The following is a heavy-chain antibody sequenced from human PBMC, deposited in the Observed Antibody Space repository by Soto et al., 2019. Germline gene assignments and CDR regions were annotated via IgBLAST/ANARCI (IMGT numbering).Heavy chain of an antibody. V-gene: IGHV1-69*01. Sequence: QVQLVQSGAEVKKPGSSVKVSCKASGGTFSTYTISWVRQAPGQGLEWMGGIIPIFGTPNYAQKFQGRVTVTADESTNTSYMELTSLPSEDPAVYYCARHYDPWGQGTLVTVSS. CDR3: ARHYDP. J-gene: IGHJ5*02. CDR2: IIPIFGTP. CDR1: GGTFSTYT.